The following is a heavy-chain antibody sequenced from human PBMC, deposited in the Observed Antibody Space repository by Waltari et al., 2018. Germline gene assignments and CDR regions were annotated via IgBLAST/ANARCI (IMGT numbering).Heavy chain of an antibody. CDR2: NNPRGGST. Sequence: QVQLVQSGAVVKKPGASVQVSCKASGYTFTSYYMHWVRQAPRPGLEWLGINNPRGGSTSYAKKFQGRVTMTSDTSTSTVYMELSSLRSEYTAVYYCARDRSDSSGYYPHDAFDIWGQGTMVTVSS. J-gene: IGHJ3*02. CDR1: GYTFTSYY. D-gene: IGHD3-22*01. V-gene: IGHV1-46*01. CDR3: ARDRSDSSGYYPHDAFDI.